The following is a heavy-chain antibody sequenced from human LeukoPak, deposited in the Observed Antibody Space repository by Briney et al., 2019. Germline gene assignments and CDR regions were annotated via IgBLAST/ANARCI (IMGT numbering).Heavy chain of an antibody. CDR3: ASVDTEKARAGYFDY. J-gene: IGHJ4*02. CDR2: ISYDGSNK. Sequence: GALRLSCAASGFTFSSYAMHWVRQAPGKGLEWVAVISYDGSNKYYADSVKGRFTISRDNSKNTLYLQMNSLRAEDTAVYYCASVDTEKARAGYFDYWGQGTLVTVSS. CDR1: GFTFSSYA. V-gene: IGHV3-30-3*01. D-gene: IGHD5-18*01.